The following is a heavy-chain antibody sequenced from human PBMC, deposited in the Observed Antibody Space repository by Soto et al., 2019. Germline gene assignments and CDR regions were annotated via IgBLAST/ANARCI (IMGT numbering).Heavy chain of an antibody. CDR3: ARDFVMGRRTSGMDV. CDR2: IRSSGSTM. J-gene: IGHJ6*02. CDR1: GFTFSDYY. Sequence: KAGGSLRLSCAASGFTFSDYYMSWIRQAPGKGLEWVSYIRSSGSTMYYADSVKGRFTVSRDNAKNSLYLQMHSLRAEDTAVYYCARDFVMGRRTSGMDVWGQGTTVTVSS. V-gene: IGHV3-11*04. D-gene: IGHD3-16*01.